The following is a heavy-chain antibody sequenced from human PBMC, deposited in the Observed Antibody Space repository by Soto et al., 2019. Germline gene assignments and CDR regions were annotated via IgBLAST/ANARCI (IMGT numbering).Heavy chain of an antibody. Sequence: SGPTLVNPTQTLTLTCTFSGFSLSTSGVGVGWIRQPPGKALEWLALIYWDDDKRYSPSLKSRLTITKDTSKNQVVLTMTNMDPVDTATYYCAHRTKQLWLSWSWFDPWGQGTLVTVSS. CDR3: AHRTKQLWLSWSWFDP. CDR2: IYWDDDK. D-gene: IGHD5-18*01. V-gene: IGHV2-5*02. J-gene: IGHJ5*02. CDR1: GFSLSTSGVG.